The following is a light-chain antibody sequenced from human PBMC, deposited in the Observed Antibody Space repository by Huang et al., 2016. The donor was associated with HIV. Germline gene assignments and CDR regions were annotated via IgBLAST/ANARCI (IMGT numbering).Light chain of an antibody. CDR3: MQSLQTPRA. Sequence: DIVMTQSPLFLSVSPGEPASISCTSSQSLLHSRTFNYLDGYRQKPGQSPHLLIYLASKQSSGVPVRFSGSGSGTNFTLRISAVEPEDAATYYCMQSLQTPRAFGQGTRVEVK. CDR1: QSLLHSRTFNY. V-gene: IGKV2-28*01. J-gene: IGKJ1*01. CDR2: LAS.